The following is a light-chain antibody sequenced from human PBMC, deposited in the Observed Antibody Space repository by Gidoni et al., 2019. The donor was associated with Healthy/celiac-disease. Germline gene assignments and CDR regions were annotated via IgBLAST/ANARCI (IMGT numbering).Light chain of an antibody. Sequence: EIVLTRSRGTLSLSPGERATLSCRASQSVSSSYFAWYQQKPGQAPRRLIYGASSRATGSPDMFSGSGSGTDFTLTISRLEPEDFAVYYCQQYGSSPPYTFGQGTKLEIK. CDR3: QQYGSSPPYT. J-gene: IGKJ2*01. CDR2: GAS. V-gene: IGKV3-20*01. CDR1: QSVSSSY.